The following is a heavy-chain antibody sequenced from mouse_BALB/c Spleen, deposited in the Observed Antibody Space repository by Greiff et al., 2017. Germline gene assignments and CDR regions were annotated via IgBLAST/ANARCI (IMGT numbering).Heavy chain of an antibody. CDR2: IWSGGST. CDR1: GFSLTSYG. J-gene: IGHJ4*01. D-gene: IGHD1-2*01. Sequence: VKLVESGPGLVQPSQSLSITCTVSGFSLTSYGVHWVRQSPGKGLEWLGVIWSGGSTDYNAAFISRLSISKDNSKSQVFFKMNSLQANDTAIYYCARNLLRLYAMDYWGQGTSVTVSS. V-gene: IGHV2-2*02. CDR3: ARNLLRLYAMDY.